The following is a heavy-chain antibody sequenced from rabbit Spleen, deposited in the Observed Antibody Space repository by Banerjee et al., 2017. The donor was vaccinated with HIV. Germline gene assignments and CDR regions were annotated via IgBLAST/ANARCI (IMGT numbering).Heavy chain of an antibody. CDR1: GFSFSSNW. J-gene: IGHJ6*02. CDR3: ARNYVNVFEP. D-gene: IGHD1-1*01. V-gene: IGHV1S45*01. Sequence: LEESGGGLVKPGGTLTLTCTVSGFSFSSNWICWVRQAPGKGLEWIACIDTSDGDTDYANWPKGRFTISKASSTTVTLQMTSLTAADTATYFCARNYVNVFEPWGPGTLVTVS. CDR2: IDTSDGDT.